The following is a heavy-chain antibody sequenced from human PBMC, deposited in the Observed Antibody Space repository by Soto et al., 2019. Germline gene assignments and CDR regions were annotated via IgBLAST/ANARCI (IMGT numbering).Heavy chain of an antibody. V-gene: IGHV1-3*01. CDR1: GYTFTSYA. J-gene: IGHJ4*02. CDR3: ARAVAVPADFDY. Sequence: ASVKVSCNASGYTFTSYAMHWVRQAPGQRLEWMGWINAGNGNTKYSQKFQGRVTITRDTSASTAYMELSSLRSEDTAVFFCARAVAVPADFDYWGQGTLVTVSS. D-gene: IGHD4-17*01. CDR2: INAGNGNT.